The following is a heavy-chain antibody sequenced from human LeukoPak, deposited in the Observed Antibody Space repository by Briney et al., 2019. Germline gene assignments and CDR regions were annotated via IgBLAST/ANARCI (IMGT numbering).Heavy chain of an antibody. CDR3: ARGNPGGEYY. V-gene: IGHV3-53*01. CDR2: IYSGGST. J-gene: IGHJ4*02. CDR1: GFTFSSYN. D-gene: IGHD1-14*01. Sequence: GGSLRLSCAAPGFTFSSYNMNWVRQAPGKGLEWVSTIYSGGSTCYADSVKGRFTISRDNSKNTLYLQMNSLRAEDTAVYYCARGNPGGEYYWGQGTLVTVSS.